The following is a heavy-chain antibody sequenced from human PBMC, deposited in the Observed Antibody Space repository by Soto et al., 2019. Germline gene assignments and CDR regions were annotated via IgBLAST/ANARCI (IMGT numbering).Heavy chain of an antibody. D-gene: IGHD3-22*01. CDR1: GGTFSSYA. CDR3: ASHYDSSGYYYRGLDY. J-gene: IGHJ4*02. V-gene: IGHV1-69*12. CDR2: IIPIFGTA. Sequence: QVQLVQSGAEVNKPGSSVKVCCKASGGTFSSYAISWVRQAPGQGLEWMGGIIPIFGTADYAQKFQGRVTITADESTSTGNMELSSLRSEDTAVYYCASHYDSSGYYYRGLDYWGQGTLVTVSS.